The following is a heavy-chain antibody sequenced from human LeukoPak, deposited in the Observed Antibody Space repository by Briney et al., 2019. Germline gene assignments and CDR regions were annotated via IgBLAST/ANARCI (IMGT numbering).Heavy chain of an antibody. CDR3: ARSYRDF. Sequence: GGSLRLSCAASGFTFSSYWMHWVRQVPGKGLVWVSRVSPDGRTTEYAESVKGRFTISRDNAKNTLYLQMNSLRAEGTAIYYCARSYRDFWGQGTLVTVSS. J-gene: IGHJ4*02. V-gene: IGHV3-74*03. D-gene: IGHD3-16*02. CDR2: VSPDGRTT. CDR1: GFTFSSYW.